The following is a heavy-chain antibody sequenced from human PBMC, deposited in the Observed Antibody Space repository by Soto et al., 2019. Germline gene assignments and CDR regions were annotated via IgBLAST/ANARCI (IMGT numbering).Heavy chain of an antibody. Sequence: GGSLRLSCAASGFTFSSYGMHWVRQAPGKGLEWVAVISYDGSNKYYADSVKGRFTISRDNSKNTLYLQMNSLRAEDTAVYYCAKSSIGGWNYDYYYYYMDVWGKGTTVTVSS. J-gene: IGHJ6*03. CDR1: GFTFSSYG. CDR2: ISYDGSNK. V-gene: IGHV3-30*18. CDR3: AKSSIGGWNYDYYYYYMDV. D-gene: IGHD1-7*01.